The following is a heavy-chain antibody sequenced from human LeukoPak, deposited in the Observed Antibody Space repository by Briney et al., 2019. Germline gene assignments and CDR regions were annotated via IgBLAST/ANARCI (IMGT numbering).Heavy chain of an antibody. CDR1: GDRVSTIGVA. CDR2: TYYTSKWNT. V-gene: IGHV6-1*01. Sequence: QTLSLTCAISGDRVSTIGVAWNWVRQSPSRGLEWLGRTYYTSKWNTDYAVSVKSRIVVNPDTSKNQFSLQLNSVTSEDTAVYYCTRWRASAFAVWGQGTMVTVSS. CDR3: TRWRASAFAV. J-gene: IGHJ3*01. D-gene: IGHD6-25*01.